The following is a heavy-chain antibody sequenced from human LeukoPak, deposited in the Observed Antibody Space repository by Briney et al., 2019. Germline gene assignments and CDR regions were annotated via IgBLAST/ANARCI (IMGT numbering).Heavy chain of an antibody. Sequence: GSLRLSCAASGFTFSSYAMSWVRQAPGKGLEWVLAISGSGGSTYYADSVKGRFTISRDNSKNTLYLQMNSLRAEDTAVYYCAKDGGYCSSTSCPDYYYYYMDVWGKGTTVTVSS. CDR1: GFTFSSYA. D-gene: IGHD2-2*01. V-gene: IGHV3-23*01. CDR2: ISGSGGST. CDR3: AKDGGYCSSTSCPDYYYYYMDV. J-gene: IGHJ6*03.